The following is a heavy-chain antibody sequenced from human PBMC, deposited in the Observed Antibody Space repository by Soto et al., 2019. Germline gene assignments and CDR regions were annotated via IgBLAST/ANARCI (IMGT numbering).Heavy chain of an antibody. V-gene: IGHV4-4*07. D-gene: IGHD6-13*01. J-gene: IGHJ5*02. CDR2: IFANGHT. CDR3: VASLAASGLNWLDP. CDR1: GGSISEKY. Sequence: SETLSLTCIVSGGSISEKYWNWVRQPPGKGLEWIGLIFANGHTDYNPSLKSRVTMSVDASKNQFSLRLTSMTAADTAVYYCVASLAASGLNWLDPWGRGTLVTVPS.